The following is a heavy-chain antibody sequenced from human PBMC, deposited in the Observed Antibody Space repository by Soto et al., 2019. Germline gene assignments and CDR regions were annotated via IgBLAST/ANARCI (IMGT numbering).Heavy chain of an antibody. Sequence: QVQLVQSGAEVKKPGASVKVSCKASGYTFTSYDINWVRQATGQGLEWMGWMNPNSGNTGYAQKFQGRVTMTRNTSISTAYMELSSLRSEDTAVYYCACPKYISSWYSMDFQHWGQGTKVTVSS. J-gene: IGHJ1*01. CDR3: ACPKYISSWYSMDFQH. D-gene: IGHD6-13*01. CDR2: MNPNSGNT. V-gene: IGHV1-8*01. CDR1: GYTFTSYD.